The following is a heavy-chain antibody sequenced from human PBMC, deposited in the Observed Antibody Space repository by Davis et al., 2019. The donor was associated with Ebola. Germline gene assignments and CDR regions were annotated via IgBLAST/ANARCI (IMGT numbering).Heavy chain of an antibody. Sequence: SVKVSCKASGGTFSSYAISWVRQAPGQGLEWMGGIIPIFGTANYAQKLQGRVTMTTDTSTSTAYMELRSLRSDDTAVYYCARGGWYGVINYWGQGTLVTVSS. CDR1: GGTFSSYA. CDR3: ARGGWYGVINY. J-gene: IGHJ4*02. CDR2: IIPIFGTA. D-gene: IGHD2-15*01. V-gene: IGHV1-69*05.